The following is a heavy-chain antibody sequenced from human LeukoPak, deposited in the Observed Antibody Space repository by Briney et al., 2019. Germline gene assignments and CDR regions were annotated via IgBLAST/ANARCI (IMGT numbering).Heavy chain of an antibody. V-gene: IGHV3-48*03. CDR3: ARGPVVPAANDAFAAFDI. CDR2: ISSSGSTI. CDR1: GFTFSSYE. D-gene: IGHD2-2*01. Sequence: GGSLRLSCAASGFTFSSYEMNWVRQAPGKGLEWVSYISSSGSTIYYADSVKGRFTISRDNAKNSLYLQMNSLRAEDTAVYYCARGPVVPAANDAFAAFDIWGQGTMVTVSS. J-gene: IGHJ3*02.